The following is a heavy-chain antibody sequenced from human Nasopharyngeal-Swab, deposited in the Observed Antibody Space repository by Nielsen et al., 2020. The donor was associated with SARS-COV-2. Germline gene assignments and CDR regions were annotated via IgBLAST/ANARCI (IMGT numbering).Heavy chain of an antibody. CDR2: IKSDGSST. J-gene: IGHJ4*02. Sequence: GGSLRLSCAASGFTSSSYWMHWVRQAPGKGLVWVARIKSDGSSTNYADSVKGRSTISRDNAKNTLYLQMNSLRAEDTAVYYCARPYYFDSWDQGTLVTVSS. V-gene: IGHV3-74*01. CDR3: ARPYYFDS. CDR1: GFTSSSYW.